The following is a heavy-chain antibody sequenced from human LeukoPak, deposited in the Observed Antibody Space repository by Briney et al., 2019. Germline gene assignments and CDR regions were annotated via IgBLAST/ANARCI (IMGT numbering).Heavy chain of an antibody. V-gene: IGHV3-11*04. Sequence: PSETLSLTCAVYGGSFSGYYWNWIRQAPGKGLEWVSYISSSGSSIYNADSVKGRFTISRDNAKNSLYLQMNSLRAEDTAVYYCARGYYYGSGTLGPFDPWGQGTLVTVSS. CDR1: GGSFSGYY. J-gene: IGHJ5*02. CDR2: ISSSGSSI. CDR3: ARGYYYGSGTLGPFDP. D-gene: IGHD3-10*01.